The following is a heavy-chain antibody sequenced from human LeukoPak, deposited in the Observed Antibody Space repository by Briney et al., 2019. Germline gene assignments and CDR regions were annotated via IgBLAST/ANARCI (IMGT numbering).Heavy chain of an antibody. Sequence: GRSLRLSCAASGFTFSSYSMNWVRQAPGKGLEWVSSISSSSSYIYYADSVKGRFTISRDNAKNSLYLQMNSLRAEDTAVYYCARVLSSSWYNWFDPWGQGTLVTVSS. J-gene: IGHJ5*02. CDR1: GFTFSSYS. CDR3: ARVLSSSWYNWFDP. CDR2: ISSSSSYI. V-gene: IGHV3-21*01. D-gene: IGHD6-13*01.